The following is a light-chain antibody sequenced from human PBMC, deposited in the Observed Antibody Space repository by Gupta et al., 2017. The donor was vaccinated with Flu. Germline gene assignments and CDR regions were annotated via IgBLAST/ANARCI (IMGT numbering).Light chain of an antibody. CDR2: LGS. CDR1: QSLLNSNGYNY. V-gene: IGKV2-28*01. CDR3: MQALQTAPT. Sequence: DIVMTQSPLSLSVTPGEPASISCRSSQSLLNSNGYNYLDWYLQRAGQSPQLLIYLGSNRASGVPDRFSGSGSGTDFTLKISRVEAEDVGVYYCMQALQTAPTFGQGTRLEIK. J-gene: IGKJ5*01.